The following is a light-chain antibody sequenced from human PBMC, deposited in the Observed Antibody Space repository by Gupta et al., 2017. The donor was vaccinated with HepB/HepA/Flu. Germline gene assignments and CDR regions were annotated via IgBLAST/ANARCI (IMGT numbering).Light chain of an antibody. Sequence: QSVLTQPPSVSGPPGQRVPLSCTGRSSNIGAGYDVHWYQPLPGTAPKPHIYGNSNRPSGVPDRFSGSKSGTSASLAITGLQAEDEADYYCQSYDSSLHVVFGGGTKLTVL. CDR2: GNS. V-gene: IGLV1-40*01. CDR3: QSYDSSLHVV. J-gene: IGLJ2*01. CDR1: SSNIGAGYD.